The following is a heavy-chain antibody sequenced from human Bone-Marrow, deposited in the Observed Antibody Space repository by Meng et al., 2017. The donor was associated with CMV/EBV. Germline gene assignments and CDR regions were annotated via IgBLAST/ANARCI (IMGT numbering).Heavy chain of an antibody. Sequence: SETLSLTCTVSGDSISSSSYYWGWIRQPPGKGLEWIGSIYYSGSTYYNPSLKSRVTISVDTSKNQFSLKLSSVTAADTAVYYCARMYRQQVVKGWFDPWGQGTLVTVSS. V-gene: IGHV4-39*07. CDR3: ARMYRQQVVKGWFDP. D-gene: IGHD6-13*01. J-gene: IGHJ5*02. CDR2: IYYSGST. CDR1: GDSISSSSYY.